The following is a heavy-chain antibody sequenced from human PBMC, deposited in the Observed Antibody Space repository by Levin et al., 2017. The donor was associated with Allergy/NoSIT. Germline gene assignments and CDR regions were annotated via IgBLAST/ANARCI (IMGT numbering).Heavy chain of an antibody. CDR1: GGSFSGYY. V-gene: IGHV4-34*01. D-gene: IGHD1-1*01. Sequence: SETLSLTCAVYGGSFSGYYWSWIRQPPGKGLEWIGEINHSGSTNYNPSLKSRVTISVDTSKNQFSLKLSSVTAADTAVYYCARGRGVRDAFDIWGQGTMVTVSS. J-gene: IGHJ3*02. CDR2: INHSGST. CDR3: ARGRGVRDAFDI.